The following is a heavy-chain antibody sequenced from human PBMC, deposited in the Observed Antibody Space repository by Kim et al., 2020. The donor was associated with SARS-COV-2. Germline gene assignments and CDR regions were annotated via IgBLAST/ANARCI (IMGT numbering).Heavy chain of an antibody. J-gene: IGHJ6*03. Sequence: SETLSLTCTVSGVSLSGSGGSWGLGWIRQPPGKGLEWIGNIYSGGDTYYSPSLMSRGTLSTDTSRNQVSLVLGSVTAADTAVYYCARIYSSSFYMDVWG. V-gene: IGHV4-39*01. CDR1: GVSLSGSGGS. CDR3: ARIYSSSFYMDV. D-gene: IGHD2-15*01. CDR2: IYSGGDT.